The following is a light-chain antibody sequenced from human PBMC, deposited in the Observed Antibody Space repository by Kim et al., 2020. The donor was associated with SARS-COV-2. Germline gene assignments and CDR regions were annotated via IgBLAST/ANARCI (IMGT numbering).Light chain of an antibody. CDR1: QGISSY. J-gene: IGKJ4*01. Sequence: IQLTQSPSSLSASVGDRVTITCRASQGISSYLAWYQQKPGKAPKLLIDAASALQGGVPSRFSGSGSGTDFTLTISSLQPEDFATFYCQQLKSYPLTFGGGTKVDSK. CDR2: AAS. CDR3: QQLKSYPLT. V-gene: IGKV1-9*01.